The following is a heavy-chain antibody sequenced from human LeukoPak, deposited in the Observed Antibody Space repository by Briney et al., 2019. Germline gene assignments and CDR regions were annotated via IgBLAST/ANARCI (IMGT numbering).Heavy chain of an antibody. J-gene: IGHJ4*02. V-gene: IGHV3-74*01. D-gene: IGHD3-22*01. Sequence: GGSLRLSCATSGFTFSTSWMHWVRQAPGKGLVWVSRINTDGNTRDYADSVKGRFTISRDNAKNTLYLQMNSLRAEDTAVYYCVRDMGYYDKVWGQGTLVTVSP. CDR2: INTDGNTR. CDR1: GFTFSTSW. CDR3: VRDMGYYDKV.